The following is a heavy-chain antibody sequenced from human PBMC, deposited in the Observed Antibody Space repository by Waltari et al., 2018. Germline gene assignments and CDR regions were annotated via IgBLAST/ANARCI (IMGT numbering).Heavy chain of an antibody. J-gene: IGHJ4*02. CDR3: ASVNWNYGGTFDY. CDR2: ISSSGSTI. CDR1: GFTFSSYE. V-gene: IGHV3-48*03. D-gene: IGHD1-7*01. Sequence: EVQLVESGGGLVQPGGSLRLSCAASGFTFSSYEMNWVRQAPGKGLEWVSYISSSGSTIYYADSVKGRCTISRDNAKNSLYLQMNSLRAEDTAVYYCASVNWNYGGTFDYWGQVTLVTVSS.